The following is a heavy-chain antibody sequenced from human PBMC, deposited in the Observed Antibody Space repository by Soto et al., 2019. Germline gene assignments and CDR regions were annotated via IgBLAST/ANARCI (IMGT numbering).Heavy chain of an antibody. CDR1: GGSISSSSYY. V-gene: IGHV4-39*01. J-gene: IGHJ4*02. D-gene: IGHD3-22*01. CDR2: IYYSGST. CDR3: ARVYYYDSSGYPYYFDY. Sequence: QLQLQESGPGLVKPSETLSLTCTVSGGSISSSSYYWGWIRQPPGKGLEWIGSIYYSGSTYYNPSLKSRVTISVDTSKNPFSLKLSSVTAADTAVYYCARVYYYDSSGYPYYFDYWGQGTLVTVSS.